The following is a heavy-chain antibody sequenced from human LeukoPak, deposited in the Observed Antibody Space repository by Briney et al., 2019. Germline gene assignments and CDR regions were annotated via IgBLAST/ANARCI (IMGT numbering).Heavy chain of an antibody. D-gene: IGHD2-2*01. V-gene: IGHV4-39*01. CDR3: ERHKGPMTHRYCSSTSCQGADFDY. Sequence: PSETLSLTCTVSGGSISSSSYCWGWIRQPPGKGLEWIGSIYYSGSTYYNPSLKSRVTISVDTSKNQFSLKLSSVTAADTAVYYCERHKGPMTHRYCSSTSCQGADFDYWGQGTLVTVSS. CDR1: GGSISSSSYC. J-gene: IGHJ4*02. CDR2: IYYSGST.